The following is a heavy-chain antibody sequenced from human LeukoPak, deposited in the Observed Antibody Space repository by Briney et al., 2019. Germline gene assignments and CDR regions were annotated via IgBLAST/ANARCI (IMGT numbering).Heavy chain of an antibody. J-gene: IGHJ4*02. D-gene: IGHD3-9*01. Sequence: ASVKVSCKASGYTFTSYGISWVRQAPGQGLEWMGIINPSGGSTSYAQKLQGRVTMTADTSTSTAYMEMRSLRSDDTAVYYCARDPGQYYDILTGYYTPYYFDYWGQGTLVTVSS. CDR1: GYTFTSYG. V-gene: IGHV1-18*04. CDR2: INPSGGST. CDR3: ARDPGQYYDILTGYYTPYYFDY.